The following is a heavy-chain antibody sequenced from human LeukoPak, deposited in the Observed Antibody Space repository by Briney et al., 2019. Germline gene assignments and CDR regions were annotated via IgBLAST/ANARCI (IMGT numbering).Heavy chain of an antibody. CDR3: ARDRAWNYFDY. Sequence: AIISNDGSRKYYAHSVEGRFTISRDNSKNTLYLQMDSLRAEDTAVYYCARDRAWNYFDYWGQGTLVTVSS. V-gene: IGHV3-30*03. CDR2: ISNDGSRK. J-gene: IGHJ4*02. D-gene: IGHD3-3*01.